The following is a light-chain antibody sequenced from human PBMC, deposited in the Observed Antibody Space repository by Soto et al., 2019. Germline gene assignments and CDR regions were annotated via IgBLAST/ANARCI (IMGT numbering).Light chain of an antibody. V-gene: IGLV1-40*01. CDR2: DNT. CDR1: SSNIGADYA. CDR3: QSFDSTLSGSYV. J-gene: IGLJ1*01. Sequence: QSVLTEAPSGSGAPGQRVTISCTGSSSNIGADYAVHWYQQLPGTAPKLLIYDNTNRPSGVPDRFSGSKSGTSASLAITGLQGEDEADYYCQSFDSTLSGSYVFGTGTKVTVL.